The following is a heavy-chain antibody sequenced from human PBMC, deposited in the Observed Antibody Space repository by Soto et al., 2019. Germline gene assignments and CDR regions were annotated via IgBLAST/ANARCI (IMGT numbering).Heavy chain of an antibody. J-gene: IGHJ5*02. V-gene: IGHV3-23*01. Sequence: EAQLLESGGGLAHQGGSLTLSCAASGVTFSSDAMTWVRQAPGKGLEWLSTIRNSGGTTHYADSVKGSFTVSRDNFKSTLYLLMNSLRAEDTAVYYCAKLRRGTTGTEGFDPWGQGTLVTVSS. CDR1: GVTFSSDA. CDR3: AKLRRGTTGTEGFDP. CDR2: IRNSGGTT. D-gene: IGHD1-7*01.